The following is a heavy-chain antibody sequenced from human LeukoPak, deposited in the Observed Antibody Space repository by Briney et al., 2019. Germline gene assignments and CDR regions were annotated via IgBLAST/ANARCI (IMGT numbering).Heavy chain of an antibody. CDR1: GGSISSSSYY. CDR3: AREYCSGGSCYPPVDY. D-gene: IGHD2-15*01. CDR2: IYYSGST. Sequence: SETLSLTCTVSGGSISSSSYYWGWIRQPPGKGLEWIGSIYYSGSTYYNPSLKSRVTISVDTSKNQFSLKLSSVTAADTAVYYCAREYCSGGSCYPPVDYWGQGTLVTVSS. J-gene: IGHJ4*02. V-gene: IGHV4-39*07.